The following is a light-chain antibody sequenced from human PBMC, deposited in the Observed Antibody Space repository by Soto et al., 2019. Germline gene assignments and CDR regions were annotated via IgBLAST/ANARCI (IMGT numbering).Light chain of an antibody. CDR1: QGISSS. CDR2: AAS. J-gene: IGKJ3*01. CDR3: QQANTFPFT. Sequence: DIQMTQSPSSVSASVGDRVTITCRASQGISSSLAWYQQKPGKAPMLLIYAASHLQSGVPSRFSGSGSGTDFTLTISSLQPEDCATYYCQQANTFPFTFGPGTKVDIK. V-gene: IGKV1-12*01.